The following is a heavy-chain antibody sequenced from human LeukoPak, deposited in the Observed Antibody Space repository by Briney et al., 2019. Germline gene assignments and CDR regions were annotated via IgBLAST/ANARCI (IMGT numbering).Heavy chain of an antibody. CDR2: IWYDGSKR. CDR1: GFTFSSYG. J-gene: IGHJ5*02. V-gene: IGHV3-30*02. CDR3: ASAGEQLVTTRNNWFDP. D-gene: IGHD6-13*01. Sequence: PGGSLRLSCAASGFTFSSYGMHWVRQTPGKGLEWAAVIWYDGSKRYYADSVKGRFTISRDNSKNTLDLQMNSLRVEDTAVYYCASAGEQLVTTRNNWFDPWGQGTLVTVFS.